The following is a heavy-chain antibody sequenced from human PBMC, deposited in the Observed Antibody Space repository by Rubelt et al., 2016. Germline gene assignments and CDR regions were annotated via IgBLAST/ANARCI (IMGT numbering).Heavy chain of an antibody. CDR1: GFTFSSYW. CDR3: ARATRNWSGDY. Sequence: EVQLVESGGGLVQPGGSLRLSCAASGFTFSSYWMSWVRQAPGKGLEWVANIKQDGSEKYYLDAVKGRFTISRDNAKNSLYLQMKSLRAEDTAVYYCARATRNWSGDYWRQGTLVTVSS. D-gene: IGHD1-1*01. CDR2: IKQDGSEK. V-gene: IGHV3-7*01. J-gene: IGHJ4*02.